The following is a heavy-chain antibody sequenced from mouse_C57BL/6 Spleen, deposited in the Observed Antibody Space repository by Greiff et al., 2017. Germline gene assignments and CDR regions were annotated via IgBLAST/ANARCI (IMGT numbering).Heavy chain of an antibody. CDR3: ATGYSNYRLAY. CDR2: IDPSDSYT. D-gene: IGHD2-5*01. Sequence: QVQLKQPGAELVMPGASVKLSCKASGYTFTSYWMHWVKQRPGQGLEWIGEIDPSDSYTNYNQKFKGKSTLTVDKSSSTAYMQLSSLTSEDSAVYYCATGYSNYRLAYWGQGTLVTVSA. CDR1: GYTFTSYW. J-gene: IGHJ3*01. V-gene: IGHV1-69*01.